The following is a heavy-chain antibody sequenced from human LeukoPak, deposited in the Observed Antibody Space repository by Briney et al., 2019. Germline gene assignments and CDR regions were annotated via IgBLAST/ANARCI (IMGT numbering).Heavy chain of an antibody. V-gene: IGHV3-11*05. Sequence: GGSLRLSCAASGSAFSDYYMTWLRQAPGKGLEWVSYISDTSSYTNYADSVKGRFTISRDNAKNSLYLHMNSLRAEDTAVYYCARASMRMTTAGLVDYWGQGTLVTVSS. CDR3: ARASMRMTTAGLVDY. CDR2: ISDTSSYT. CDR1: GSAFSDYY. D-gene: IGHD6-13*01. J-gene: IGHJ4*02.